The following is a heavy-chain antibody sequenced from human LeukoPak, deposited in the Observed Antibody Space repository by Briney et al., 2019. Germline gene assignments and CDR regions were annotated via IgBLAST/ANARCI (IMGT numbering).Heavy chain of an antibody. V-gene: IGHV3-9*01. CDR3: AKGHSEVQGAFDY. J-gene: IGHJ4*02. Sequence: GGSLRLSCAASGFTFDDYAMHWVRQAPGKGLEWVSGISWNSGSIGYADSVKGRFTISRDNAKNSLYLQMNSLRAEDTALYYCAKGHSEVQGAFDYWGQGTLVTVSS. CDR2: ISWNSGSI. CDR1: GFTFDDYA. D-gene: IGHD1-1*01.